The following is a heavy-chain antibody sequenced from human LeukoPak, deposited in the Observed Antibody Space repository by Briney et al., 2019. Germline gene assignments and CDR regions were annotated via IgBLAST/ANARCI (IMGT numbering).Heavy chain of an antibody. CDR1: GGTFSSYA. CDR3: ARVRGGSYFNGGYFDY. D-gene: IGHD1-26*01. Sequence: ASVKVSCKASGGTFSSYAISWVRQAPGQGLEWMGRIIPIFGTANCAQKFQGRVTITTDESTSTAYMELSSLRSEDTAVYYGARVRGGSYFNGGYFDYWGQGTLVTVSS. J-gene: IGHJ4*02. CDR2: IIPIFGTA. V-gene: IGHV1-69*05.